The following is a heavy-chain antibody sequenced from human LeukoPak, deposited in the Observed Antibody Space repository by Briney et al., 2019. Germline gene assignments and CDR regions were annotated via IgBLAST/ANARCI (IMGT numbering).Heavy chain of an antibody. D-gene: IGHD3-16*01. J-gene: IGHJ3*02. CDR1: EFSVGSNY. CDR3: ARDRAVYAHDAFDI. Sequence: GGSLRLSCAASEFSVGSNYMTWVRQAPGKGLEWVSLIYSGGSTYYADSVKGRFTISRDNSKNTLYLQMNSLRAEDTAVYYCARDRAVYAHDAFDIWGQGTMVTVSS. CDR2: IYSGGST. V-gene: IGHV3-66*02.